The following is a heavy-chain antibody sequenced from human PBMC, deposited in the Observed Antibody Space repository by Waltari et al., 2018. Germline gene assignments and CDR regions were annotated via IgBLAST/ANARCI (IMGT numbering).Heavy chain of an antibody. V-gene: IGHV5-51*01. J-gene: IGHJ4*02. CDR3: ASFGIAAAGYFDY. CDR1: GYSFTSFW. CDR2: IYPGDSDT. Sequence: EVQLVQSGAEVKKHGESLKLSWKGSGYSFTSFWIGWVRQMPGKGLEWMGIIYPGDSDTRYSPSFQGQVTISADKSISTAYLQWSSLKASDTAMYYCASFGIAAAGYFDYWGQGTLVTVSS. D-gene: IGHD6-13*01.